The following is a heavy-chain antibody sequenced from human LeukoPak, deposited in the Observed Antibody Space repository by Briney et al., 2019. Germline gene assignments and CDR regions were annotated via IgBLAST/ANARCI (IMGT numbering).Heavy chain of an antibody. V-gene: IGHV4-4*07. CDR1: GDSISGYY. J-gene: IGHJ4*02. Sequence: KPSETLSLTCTVSGDSISGYYWSWIRQPAGKGLEWIGRISTSGSTNHNPSLKSRVTMSVDTSKNQVSLNLTSVTAADTAVYYCAREGGSYRFLDNWGQGTLVTVSS. D-gene: IGHD1-26*01. CDR2: ISTSGST. CDR3: AREGGSYRFLDN.